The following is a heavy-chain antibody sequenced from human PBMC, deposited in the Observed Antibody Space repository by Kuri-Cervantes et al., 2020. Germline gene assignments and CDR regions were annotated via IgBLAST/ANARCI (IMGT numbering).Heavy chain of an antibody. CDR2: ISSSSSYV. J-gene: IGHJ3*02. V-gene: IGHV3-21*01. Sequence: GESLKISCAASGFTFSSYSMNWVRQAPGKGLEWVSSISSSSSYVYYADSVKGRFTISRDNAKNSLYLQMNSLRAEDMAVYYCARDRADIVVVTNAFDIWGQGTMVTVSS. CDR1: GFTFSSYS. D-gene: IGHD2-2*01. CDR3: ARDRADIVVVTNAFDI.